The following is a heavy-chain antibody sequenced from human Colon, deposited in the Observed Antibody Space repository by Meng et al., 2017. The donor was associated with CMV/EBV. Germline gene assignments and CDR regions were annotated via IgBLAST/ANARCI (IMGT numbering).Heavy chain of an antibody. CDR3: TTLLRGF. V-gene: IGHV3-15*01. CDR2: IKSKIDGGKI. CDR1: GFTFTNAA. J-gene: IGHJ4*02. Sequence: LSCAASGFTFTNAAMTWVRQSSGKGLEWIGRIKSKIDGGKIDYAAPVRGRFAISRDDSKATVYLQIDTLEIEDTGMYYCTTLLRGFWGQGTLVTVSS. D-gene: IGHD2-15*01.